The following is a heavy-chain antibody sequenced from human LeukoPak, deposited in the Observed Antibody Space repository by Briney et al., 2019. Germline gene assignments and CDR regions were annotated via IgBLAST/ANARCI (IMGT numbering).Heavy chain of an antibody. J-gene: IGHJ4*02. CDR2: INPNSGGT. V-gene: IGHV1-2*02. CDR1: GGTFSSYA. Sequence: ASVKVSCKASGGTFSSYAISWVRQAPGQGLEWMGWINPNSGGTNYAQKFQGRVTMTRDTSISTAYMELSGLRSDDTAVYYCARFGTYYYGSGAVGYFDYWGQGTLVTVSS. D-gene: IGHD3-10*01. CDR3: ARFGTYYYGSGAVGYFDY.